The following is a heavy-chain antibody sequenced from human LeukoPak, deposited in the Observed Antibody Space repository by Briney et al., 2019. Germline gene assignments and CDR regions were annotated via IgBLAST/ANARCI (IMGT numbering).Heavy chain of an antibody. V-gene: IGHV4-61*02. Sequence: SQTLSLTCTVAGGSISSGSYYWGWIRQSAGKGLEWIGRIYTSGSTNYDPSLKRRVSISVNTSKNQFSLKLTSVTAADTAVYYCARAPLRFLEWLGEPDYWGQGTLVTVSS. CDR2: IYTSGST. J-gene: IGHJ4*02. D-gene: IGHD3-3*01. CDR3: ARAPLRFLEWLGEPDY. CDR1: GGSISSGSYY.